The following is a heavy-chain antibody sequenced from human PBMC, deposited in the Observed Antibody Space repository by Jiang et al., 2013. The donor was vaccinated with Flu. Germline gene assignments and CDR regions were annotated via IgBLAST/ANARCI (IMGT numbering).Heavy chain of an antibody. Sequence: GPGLVKPSETLSLTCAVSGGSISADSWNWIRQPAGRGLEWIGRVFRDGGANYSPSLESRVTMSVDTSKNQFSLKLESVTAADTAVYYCVRLHWNSAGPDFRFDPWGQGILVTVSS. V-gene: IGHV4-4*07. CDR2: VFRDGGA. D-gene: IGHD3-3*01. CDR3: VRLHWNSAGPDFRFDP. J-gene: IGHJ5*02. CDR1: GGSISADS.